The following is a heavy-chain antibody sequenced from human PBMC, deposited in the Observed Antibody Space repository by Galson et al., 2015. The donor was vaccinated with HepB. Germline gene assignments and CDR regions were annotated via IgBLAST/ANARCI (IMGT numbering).Heavy chain of an antibody. CDR2: ISGSGGST. V-gene: IGHV3-23*01. CDR1: GFTFSSYA. D-gene: IGHD4-23*01. CDR3: AKDPAQKTVVTPGWFDP. Sequence: SLRLSCAASGFTFSSYAMSWVRQAPGKGLEWVSAISGSGGSTYYADSVKGRFTISRDNSKNTLYLQMNSLRAEDTAVYYCAKDPAQKTVVTPGWFDPWGQGTLVTVSS. J-gene: IGHJ5*02.